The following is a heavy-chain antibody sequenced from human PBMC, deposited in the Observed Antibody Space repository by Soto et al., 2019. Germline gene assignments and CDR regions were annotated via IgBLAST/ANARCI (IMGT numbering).Heavy chain of an antibody. D-gene: IGHD4-17*01. CDR2: IYYSGST. CDR3: ARRYGYYFDY. V-gene: IGHV4-59*08. J-gene: IGHJ4*02. CDR1: GGSISSYY. Sequence: SETLSLTCTVSGGSISSYYWSWIRQPPGKGLEWIGYIYYSGSTNYNPSLKSRVTILVDTSKNQLSLKLSSVSAADTAVYYCARRYGYYFDYWGQGTLVTVSS.